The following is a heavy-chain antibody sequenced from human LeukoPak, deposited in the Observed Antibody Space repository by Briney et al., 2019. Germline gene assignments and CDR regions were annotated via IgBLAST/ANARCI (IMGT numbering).Heavy chain of an antibody. CDR2: INHSGST. Sequence: SETLSLTCAVYGGSFSGYYWSWIRQPPGKGLEWIGEINHSGSTNYNPSLKSRVTISVDTSKNQFSLKLSSVTAADTAVYYCARGEIALAGINQGPWGQGTLVTVSS. CDR1: GGSFSGYY. CDR3: ARGEIALAGINQGP. D-gene: IGHD6-19*01. J-gene: IGHJ5*02. V-gene: IGHV4-34*01.